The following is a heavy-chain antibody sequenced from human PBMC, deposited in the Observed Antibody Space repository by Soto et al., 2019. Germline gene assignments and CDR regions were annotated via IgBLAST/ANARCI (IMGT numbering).Heavy chain of an antibody. Sequence: GGSLRLSCAASGFTFSSYAMSWVRQAPGKGLGWVSAISGSGGSTYYADSVKGRFTISRDNSKNTLYLQMNSLRAEDTAVYYCEKEISSIAAAANSDYWGQGTLVTVSS. CDR3: EKEISSIAAAANSDY. V-gene: IGHV3-23*01. D-gene: IGHD6-13*01. J-gene: IGHJ4*02. CDR1: GFTFSSYA. CDR2: ISGSGGST.